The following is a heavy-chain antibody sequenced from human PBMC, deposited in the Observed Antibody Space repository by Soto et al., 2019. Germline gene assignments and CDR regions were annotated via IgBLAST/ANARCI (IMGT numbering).Heavy chain of an antibody. CDR1: GFTVSNNH. D-gene: IGHD3-16*01. V-gene: IGHV3-53*01. CDR3: AGRLTTAASLDY. CDR2: VHGGGST. J-gene: IGHJ4*02. Sequence: VPLVESGGGLIQPGGSLRLSCAASGFTVSNNHMTWVRQAAGKGLELVSFVHGGGSTSYADSVKGRFTISRDNSKNTLYLQMDSLRAEDPAIYYCAGRLTTAASLDYWGRGTLVTVSS.